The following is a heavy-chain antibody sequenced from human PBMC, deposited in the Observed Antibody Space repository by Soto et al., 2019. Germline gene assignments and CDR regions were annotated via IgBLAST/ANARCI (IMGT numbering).Heavy chain of an antibody. CDR3: ARVVVVVAATRNHWFDP. V-gene: IGHV4-31*03. CDR2: IYYSGST. Sequence: SETLSLTCTVSGGSISSGGYYWSWIRQHPGKGLEWIGYIYYSGSTYYNPSLKSRVTISVDTSKNQFSLKLSSVTAADTAVYYCARVVVVVAATRNHWFDPWGQGTLVTVSS. CDR1: GGSISSGGYY. J-gene: IGHJ5*02. D-gene: IGHD2-15*01.